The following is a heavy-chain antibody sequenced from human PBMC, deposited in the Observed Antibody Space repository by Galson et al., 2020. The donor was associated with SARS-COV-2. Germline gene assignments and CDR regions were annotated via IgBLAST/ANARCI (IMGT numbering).Heavy chain of an antibody. J-gene: IGHJ5*02. CDR2: IKTNSEGGTT. D-gene: IGHD2-8*02. CDR3: ATNGRYWVDTSVIRFTWFAP. V-gene: IGHV3-15*01. Sequence: GGSLRLSCAASGFTFSDAWMTWVRQVPGKGLEWLGRIKTNSEGGTTDYAAPVKGRFTISRDDSKDMVYLQLSFLRTEDTAVYYCATNGRYWVDTSVIRFTWFAPWGQGTLITVSS. CDR1: GFTFSDAW.